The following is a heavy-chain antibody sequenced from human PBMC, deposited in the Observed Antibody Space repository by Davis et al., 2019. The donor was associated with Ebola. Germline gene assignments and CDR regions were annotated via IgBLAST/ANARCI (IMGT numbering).Heavy chain of an antibody. CDR1: VYTFTSYY. J-gene: IGHJ3*02. CDR2: INPSGGST. V-gene: IGHV1-46*01. CDR3: ASEGRGGYNYYAFDI. Sequence: SVPVSCMASVYTFTSYYMHWVRQAPGQGLEWMGIINPSGGSTSYAQKFQGRVTMTRDTTTSTVYMELSSLRSEDTAVYYCASEGRGGYNYYAFDIWGQGTMVTVSS. D-gene: IGHD5-24*01.